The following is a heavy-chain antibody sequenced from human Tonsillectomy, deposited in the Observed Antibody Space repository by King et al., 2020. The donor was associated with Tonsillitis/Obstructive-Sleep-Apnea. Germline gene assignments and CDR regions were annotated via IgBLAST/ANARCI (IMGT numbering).Heavy chain of an antibody. D-gene: IGHD1-1*01. J-gene: IGHJ6*02. Sequence: VQLVESGGGVVQPGRSLRLSCAASGFTFSSYAMHWVRQAPGKGLEWVAVISYDGNNKYYADSVKGRFTISRDNSKNPLYLQMNSLRAEDTAVYYCARDRSYNKYEGWDYYYGMDVWGQGTTVTVSS. CDR1: GFTFSSYA. CDR3: ARDRSYNKYEGWDYYYGMDV. CDR2: ISYDGNNK. V-gene: IGHV3-30*04.